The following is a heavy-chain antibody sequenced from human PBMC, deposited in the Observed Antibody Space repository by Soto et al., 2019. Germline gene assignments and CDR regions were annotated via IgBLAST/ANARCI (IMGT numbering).Heavy chain of an antibody. V-gene: IGHV4-4*07. CDR2: IYTSGST. CDR1: GGSISSYY. Sequence: QVQLQESGPGLVKPSETLSLTCTVSGGSISSYYWSWIRQPAGKGLEWIGRIYTSGSTNYNPSLKSRVTMSVDTSKNQFSLKLSSVTAADTAVYYCAREARYCSGGSCLLAFDIWGQGTMFTVSS. CDR3: AREARYCSGGSCLLAFDI. J-gene: IGHJ3*02. D-gene: IGHD2-15*01.